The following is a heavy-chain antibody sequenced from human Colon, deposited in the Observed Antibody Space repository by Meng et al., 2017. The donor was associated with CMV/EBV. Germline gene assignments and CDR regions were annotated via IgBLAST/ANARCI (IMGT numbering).Heavy chain of an antibody. CDR3: ARGSILGY. CDR2: IHDSGNT. J-gene: IGHJ4*02. CDR1: GGSISSFY. Sequence: SETLSLTCTVSGGSISSFYWSWIRQPPGKGLEWIGYIHDSGNTNHNPSLKSRVTISMDTSKKQFSLRLNSVTAADTAVYYCARGSILGYWGQGTLVTVSS. V-gene: IGHV4-59*01.